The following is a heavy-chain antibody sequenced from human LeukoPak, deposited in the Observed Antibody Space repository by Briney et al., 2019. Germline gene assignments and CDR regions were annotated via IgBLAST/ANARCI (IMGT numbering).Heavy chain of an antibody. D-gene: IGHD1-26*01. CDR3: ARVAMSGIGSDDF. J-gene: IGHJ4*02. CDR1: GYTFTGYY. CDR2: INPYSGDT. V-gene: IGHV1-2*02. Sequence: ASVKVSCKASGYTFTGYYVHWVRQAPEQGLEWMGWINPYSGDTNYAQKFQGRVTMTRDTSISTAYMELSSLKSDDTAVYYCARVAMSGIGSDDFWGQGTLVTASS.